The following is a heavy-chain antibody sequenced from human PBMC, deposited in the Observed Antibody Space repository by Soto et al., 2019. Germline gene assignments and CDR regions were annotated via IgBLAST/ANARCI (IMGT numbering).Heavy chain of an antibody. D-gene: IGHD3-9*01. CDR2: ISGSGAST. CDR1: GFSFAGYA. V-gene: IGHV3-23*01. J-gene: IGHJ4*02. Sequence: GSLRLSCAASGFSFAGYAVTWVRQAPGKGLEWVSSISGSGASTYYADSVKGRFTISRDNSKKTLYLQMESLTAGDTAVYYCAKTESFNGYYNAFDYWGQRTRVTVSS. CDR3: AKTESFNGYYNAFDY.